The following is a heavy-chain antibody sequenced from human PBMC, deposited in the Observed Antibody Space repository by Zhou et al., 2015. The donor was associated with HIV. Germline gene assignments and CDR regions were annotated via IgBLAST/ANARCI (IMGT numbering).Heavy chain of an antibody. CDR3: ARAGDTRHTYYGSPNRAYYYMDV. D-gene: IGHD3-10*01. Sequence: QVQLVQSGAEVKKPGSSVKVSCKASGGTFSSYAISWVRQAPGQGLEWMGGIIPIFGTANYAQKFQGRVTITADESTSTAYMELSSLRSEDTAVYYCARAGDTRHTYYGSPNRAYYYMDVWGKGTTVTVSS. CDR2: IIPIFGTA. CDR1: GGTFSSYA. V-gene: IGHV1-69*01. J-gene: IGHJ6*03.